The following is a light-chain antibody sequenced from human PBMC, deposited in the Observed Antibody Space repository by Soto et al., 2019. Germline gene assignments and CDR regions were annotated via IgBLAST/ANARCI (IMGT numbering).Light chain of an antibody. CDR2: LGS. CDR3: MQALQTPPT. Sequence: DIVMTQSPLPLPVIPGEPASISCSSSHSLQYNNGYNYLDWYLQKPGQSPQLLIYLGSNRASGVPDRFSGSGSGTDFTLKISRVEAEDVGVYYCMQALQTPPTFGQGTKVDIK. V-gene: IGKV2-28*01. J-gene: IGKJ1*01. CDR1: HSLQYNNGYNY.